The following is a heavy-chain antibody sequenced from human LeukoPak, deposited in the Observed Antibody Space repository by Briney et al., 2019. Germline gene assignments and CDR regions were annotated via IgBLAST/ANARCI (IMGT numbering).Heavy chain of an antibody. Sequence: TGGSLRLSCAASGFTFSSYGMHWVRQAPGKGLEWVAVIWYDGSNKNYADSGKGRFTISRDNYKNTMYLQMNSLRAEDTAVYYCARERELLRAAPAYYFDYWGQGTLVTVSS. J-gene: IGHJ4*02. D-gene: IGHD1-26*01. CDR1: GFTFSSYG. V-gene: IGHV3-33*01. CDR3: ARERELLRAAPAYYFDY. CDR2: IWYDGSNK.